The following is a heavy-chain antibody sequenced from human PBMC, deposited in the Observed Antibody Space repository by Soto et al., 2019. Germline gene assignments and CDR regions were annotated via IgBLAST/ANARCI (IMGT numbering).Heavy chain of an antibody. CDR3: ARNCSTTSCYRY. CDR1: GGSMSPYY. D-gene: IGHD2-2*01. V-gene: IGHV4-59*08. Sequence: SETLSLTCTVSGGSMSPYYWSWIRQPPGKGLEWIANIYYRGNTNYNPSFESRVTISIDTSKNQFSLKLSSVTAADTAVYYCARNCSTTSCYRYGGQGTLVTV. CDR2: IYYRGNT. J-gene: IGHJ4*02.